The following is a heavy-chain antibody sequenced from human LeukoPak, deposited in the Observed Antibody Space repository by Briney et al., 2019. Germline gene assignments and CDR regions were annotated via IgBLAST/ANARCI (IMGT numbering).Heavy chain of an antibody. CDR1: GGPFSGYY. CDR3: ASQPSVVPAPMRRYNWFDP. CDR2: TNHSGST. Sequence: PSETLSLTCAVYGGPFSGYYWSWIRQPPGKGLEWIGETNHSGSTNYNPSLKSRDTISVVTSKNQISLKLSSVTAADTAVYYCASQPSVVPAPMRRYNWFDPWGQGTLVTVSS. V-gene: IGHV4-34*01. D-gene: IGHD2-2*01. J-gene: IGHJ5*02.